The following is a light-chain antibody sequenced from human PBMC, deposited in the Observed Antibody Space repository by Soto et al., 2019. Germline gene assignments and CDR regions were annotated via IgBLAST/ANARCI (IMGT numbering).Light chain of an antibody. CDR1: SSDVGSYNR. CDR2: EGT. V-gene: IGLV2-23*01. J-gene: IGLJ1*01. Sequence: QSALTQPASVSGSPGQSITISCTGTSSDVGSYNRVSWYQQHPGKAPKLMIYEGTKRPSGVSTRFSVSKSGNTASLTISGLLAEDEGDYYCCSYTTTDTYVFGTGTKLTVL. CDR3: CSYTTTDTYV.